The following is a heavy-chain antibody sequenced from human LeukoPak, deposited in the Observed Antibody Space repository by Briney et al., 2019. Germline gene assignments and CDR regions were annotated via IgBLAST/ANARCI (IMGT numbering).Heavy chain of an antibody. D-gene: IGHD3-22*01. CDR2: INHSGST. V-gene: IGHV4-34*01. J-gene: IGHJ6*02. CDR3: ARGRMDYYDSSGYYYYYYGMDV. Sequence: PSETLSLTCAVYGGSFSGYYWSWIRQPPGKGLEWIGEINHSGSTNYNPSLKSRVTISVDTSKNQFSLKLSSVTAADTAVYYCARGRMDYYDSSGYYYYYYGMDVWGQGTTVTVSS. CDR1: GGSFSGYY.